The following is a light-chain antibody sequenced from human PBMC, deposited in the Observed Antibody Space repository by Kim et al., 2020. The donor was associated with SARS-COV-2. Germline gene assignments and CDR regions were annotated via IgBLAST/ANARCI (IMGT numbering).Light chain of an antibody. Sequence: EIVLTQSPATLSVYPGESVTLSCRASQSVSTNLAWYQQKPVQSPRLFMYGVPTRAGGIPARFSGSGSGTDFNLTISSLQSEDFAVYYCHKYEDWPRSFGQGTRLEI. CDR1: QSVSTN. J-gene: IGKJ2*03. CDR2: GVP. V-gene: IGKV3-15*01. CDR3: HKYEDWPRS.